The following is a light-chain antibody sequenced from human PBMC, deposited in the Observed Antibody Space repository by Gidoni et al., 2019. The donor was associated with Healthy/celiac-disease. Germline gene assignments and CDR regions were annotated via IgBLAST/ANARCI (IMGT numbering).Light chain of an antibody. J-gene: IGLJ1*01. Sequence: QSALTQPRSVSGSPGQSVTISCTGTSSDVGGYHYVSWYQQHPGKAPKLMIYDVSKRPSGVPDRFSGSKSGNTASLTISGLQAEDEADYYCCSYAGIYTYVFGTGTKVTVL. CDR1: SSDVGGYHY. CDR2: DVS. CDR3: CSYAGIYTYV. V-gene: IGLV2-11*01.